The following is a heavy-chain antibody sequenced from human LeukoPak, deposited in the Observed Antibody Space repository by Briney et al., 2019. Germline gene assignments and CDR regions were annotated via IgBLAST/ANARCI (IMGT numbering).Heavy chain of an antibody. D-gene: IGHD2-21*02. Sequence: SQTPSLTCTVSGGSISSGSYYWSWIRQPAGKGLEWIGRISTSGSTNYNPSLKSRVTISVDTSKNQFSLKLNSVTAADTAVYFCARDCGGDSYLGAFDIWGQGTVVTVSS. CDR1: GGSISSGSYY. CDR2: ISTSGST. J-gene: IGHJ3*02. CDR3: ARDCGGDSYLGAFDI. V-gene: IGHV4-61*02.